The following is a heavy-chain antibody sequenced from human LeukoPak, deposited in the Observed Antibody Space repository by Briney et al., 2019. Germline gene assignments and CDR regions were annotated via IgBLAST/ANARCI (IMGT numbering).Heavy chain of an antibody. Sequence: ASVKVSCKASGYTFTCYGISWVRQAPGQGLEWMGWISAYNGNTNYAQKLQGRVTMTTDTSTSTAYMELRSLRSDDTAVYYCARAHDQWELLAPCDYWGQGTLVTVSS. D-gene: IGHD1-26*01. J-gene: IGHJ4*02. V-gene: IGHV1-18*01. CDR1: GYTFTCYG. CDR3: ARAHDQWELLAPCDY. CDR2: ISAYNGNT.